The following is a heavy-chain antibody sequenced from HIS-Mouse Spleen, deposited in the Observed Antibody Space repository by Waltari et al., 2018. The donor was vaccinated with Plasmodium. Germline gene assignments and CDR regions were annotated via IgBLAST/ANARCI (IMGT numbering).Heavy chain of an antibody. Sequence: QLQLQESGPGLVKPSETLSLTCTVAGGSISSSSYYWGWIRQPPGKGLEWIGSIYYSGSTYYNPSLKSRVTISVDTSKNQFSLKLSSWTAADTAVYYCASLGGSYYYFAYWGQGTLVTVSS. CDR1: GGSISSSSYY. V-gene: IGHV4-39*01. CDR2: IYYSGST. J-gene: IGHJ4*02. CDR3: ASLGGSYYYFAY. D-gene: IGHD1-26*01.